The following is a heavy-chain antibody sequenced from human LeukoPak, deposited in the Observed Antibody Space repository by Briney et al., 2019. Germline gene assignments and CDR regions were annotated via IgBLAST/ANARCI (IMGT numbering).Heavy chain of an antibody. V-gene: IGHV3-48*03. D-gene: IGHD2-2*01. CDR1: GFTFSSFE. CDR3: TRGGCTSTNCQWFDC. CDR2: ITSSSDTI. J-gene: IGHJ4*02. Sequence: PGGSLRLSCAASGFTFSSFEMNWVRQAPGKGLEWISYITSSSDTIYYAESVRGRFTISRDNAKNSLYLQMNSLRAEDTAVYYCTRGGCTSTNCQWFDCWGQGTLVTVSS.